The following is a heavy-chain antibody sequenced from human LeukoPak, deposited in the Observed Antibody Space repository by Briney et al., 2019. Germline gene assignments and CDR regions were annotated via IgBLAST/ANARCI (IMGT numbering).Heavy chain of an antibody. CDR2: ISWNSGRI. J-gene: IGHJ1*01. D-gene: IGHD3-3*01. Sequence: GGSLRLSCAASGFNFDDYAMHWVRQAPGKGLEWVSGISWNSGRIGYADSVKGRFTISRDNAKNTLYLQMNSLRAEDTAVYYCAKDPDDFWSGYFVVWGQGTLVTVSS. CDR1: GFNFDDYA. CDR3: AKDPDDFWSGYFVV. V-gene: IGHV3-9*01.